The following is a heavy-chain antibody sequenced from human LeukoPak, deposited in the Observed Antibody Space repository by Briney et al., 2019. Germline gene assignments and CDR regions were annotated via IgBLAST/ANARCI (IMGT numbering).Heavy chain of an antibody. V-gene: IGHV3-23*01. D-gene: IGHD6-13*01. Sequence: PGGSLRLSCAASGFTFSSYAMSWVRQAPGKGLEWVSAISGSGGSTYYADSVKGRFTISRDNSKDTLYLQMNSLRAEDTAVYYCAKGKGIAAAGTPFDYWGQGTLVTVSS. CDR3: AKGKGIAAAGTPFDY. CDR2: ISGSGGST. CDR1: GFTFSSYA. J-gene: IGHJ4*02.